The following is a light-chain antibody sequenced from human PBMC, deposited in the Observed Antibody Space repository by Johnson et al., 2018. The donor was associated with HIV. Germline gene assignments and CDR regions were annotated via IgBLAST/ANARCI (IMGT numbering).Light chain of an antibody. CDR3: GTWDGSLTPGGV. Sequence: QSVLTQPPSVSAAPGQKVTISCSGSSSNIGNNYVSWYQQLPGTAPKLLIYENNKRPSGIPDRFSGSKSGTSATLGITGLQTGDEADYYCGTWDGSLTPGGVMGTGTKVTV. V-gene: IGLV1-51*02. CDR2: ENN. CDR1: SSNIGNNY. J-gene: IGLJ1*01.